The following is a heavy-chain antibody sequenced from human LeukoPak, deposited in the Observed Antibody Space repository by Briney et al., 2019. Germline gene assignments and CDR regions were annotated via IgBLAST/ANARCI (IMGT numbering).Heavy chain of an antibody. CDR1: GDSISSGDYY. CDR3: ARGPYSYDSSGAFDI. CDR2: ISSSGST. J-gene: IGHJ3*02. D-gene: IGHD3-22*01. V-gene: IGHV4-61*02. Sequence: PSETLSLTCTVSGDSISSGDYYWSWIRQPAGKGLEWIGRISSSGSTNYNPSLKSRATISVDTSKNQLSLKLSSVTAADTAVYFCARGPYSYDSSGAFDIWGQGTMVTVSS.